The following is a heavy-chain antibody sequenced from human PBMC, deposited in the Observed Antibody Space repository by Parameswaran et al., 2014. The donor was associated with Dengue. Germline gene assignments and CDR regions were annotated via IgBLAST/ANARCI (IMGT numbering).Heavy chain of an antibody. Sequence: WIRQPPGKGLEWVSAISGSGGSTYYADSVKGRFTISRDNSKNTLYLQMNSLRAEDTAVYYCAKDLLLREYSSSRYFDYWGQGTLVTVSS. D-gene: IGHD6-6*01. V-gene: IGHV3-23*01. J-gene: IGHJ4*02. CDR2: ISGSGGST. CDR3: AKDLLLREYSSSRYFDY.